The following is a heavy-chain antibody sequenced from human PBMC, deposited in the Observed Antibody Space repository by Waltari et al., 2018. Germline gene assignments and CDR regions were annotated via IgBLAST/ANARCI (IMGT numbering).Heavy chain of an antibody. J-gene: IGHJ6*02. V-gene: IGHV3-23*01. D-gene: IGHD3-10*01. CDR1: GFTFSSYA. CDR3: ATSLPMVRGVINLYYYGMDV. CDR2: VSGSGGST. Sequence: LESGGGLVQPGGSLRLSCAASGFTFSSYAMSWVRQAPGKGLAWVSAVSGSGGSTYYADSVKGRFTISRDNSKNTLYLQMNSMSAEDTAVYYCATSLPMVRGVINLYYYGMDVWGQGTTVTVSS.